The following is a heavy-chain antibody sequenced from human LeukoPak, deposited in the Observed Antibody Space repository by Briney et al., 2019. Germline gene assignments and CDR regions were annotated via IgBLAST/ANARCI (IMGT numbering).Heavy chain of an antibody. Sequence: SVKVSCKASGGTFSSYAISWVRQAPGQGFEWMGRIIPILGTANYAQKFQGRVTITTDESTSTAYMELSSLRSEDTAVYYCARGTVTMVVTPLGYWGQGTLVTVSS. CDR2: IIPILGTA. D-gene: IGHD4-23*01. CDR1: GGTFSSYA. J-gene: IGHJ4*02. V-gene: IGHV1-69*11. CDR3: ARGTVTMVVTPLGY.